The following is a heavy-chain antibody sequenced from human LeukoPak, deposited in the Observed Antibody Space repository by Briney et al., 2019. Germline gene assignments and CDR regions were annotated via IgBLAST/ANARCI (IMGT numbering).Heavy chain of an antibody. CDR1: GFTFSSYW. Sequence: GSLRLSCAASGFTFSSYWMHWVRQAPGKGLVWVSRINSDGSSTSYADSVKGRFTISRDNAKNSLYLQMNSLRAEDTAVYYCARGAGPDYYYYMDVWGKGTTVTVSS. J-gene: IGHJ6*03. V-gene: IGHV3-74*01. CDR2: INSDGSST. D-gene: IGHD4/OR15-4a*01. CDR3: ARGAGPDYYYYMDV.